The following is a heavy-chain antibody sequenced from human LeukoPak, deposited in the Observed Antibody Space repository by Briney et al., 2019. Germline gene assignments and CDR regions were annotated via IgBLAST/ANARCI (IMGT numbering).Heavy chain of an antibody. CDR3: AREIFGSGSYPDF. V-gene: IGHV3-7*01. CDR2: IKQDGSAK. J-gene: IGHJ4*02. Sequence: GGSLRLSCAASGFNFTNYYMNWVRQAPGKGLEWVANIKQDGSAKYYLDSLKGRFTIFRDNAKNSLYLQMNNLRPEDTAVYYCAREIFGSGSYPDFWGQGTLVTVSS. CDR1: GFNFTNYY. D-gene: IGHD3-10*01.